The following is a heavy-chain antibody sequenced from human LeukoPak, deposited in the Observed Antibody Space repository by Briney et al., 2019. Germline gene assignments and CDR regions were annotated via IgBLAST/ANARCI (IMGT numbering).Heavy chain of an antibody. D-gene: IGHD3-9*01. V-gene: IGHV1-2*04. CDR1: GYTFTGYY. CDR2: INPNSGGT. Sequence: ASVNVSCKASGYTFTGYYMHWVRQAPGQGLEWMGWINPNSGGTNYAQKFQGWVTMTRDTSISTAYMELSRLRSDDTAVYYCARAHDILTGYQYDAFDIWGQGTMVTVSS. J-gene: IGHJ3*02. CDR3: ARAHDILTGYQYDAFDI.